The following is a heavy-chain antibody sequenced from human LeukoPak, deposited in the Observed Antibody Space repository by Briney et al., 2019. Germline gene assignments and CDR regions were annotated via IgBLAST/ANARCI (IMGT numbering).Heavy chain of an antibody. J-gene: IGHJ4*02. D-gene: IGHD3-10*01. CDR1: GFTFSTYA. Sequence: GGSLRLSCAASGFTFSTYAMSWVRQIPGKGLEWVSAISGSDDGTYYADSVKGRFTISRDNAKNSLYLQMNSLRAEDTALYYCAKDMVWFGELLPSPLDYWGQGTLVTVSS. CDR3: AKDMVWFGELLPSPLDY. CDR2: ISGSDDGT. V-gene: IGHV3-23*01.